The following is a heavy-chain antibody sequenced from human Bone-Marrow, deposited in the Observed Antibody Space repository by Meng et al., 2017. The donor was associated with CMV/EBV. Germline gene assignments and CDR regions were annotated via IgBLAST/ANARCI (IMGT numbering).Heavy chain of an antibody. Sequence: GSLRLSCTVSGYSISSGYYWGWIRQPPGKGLEWCGSFYHSATTYYNPTLKGRVTISVDTSKNQFSLKLKSVTAADTAVYYRAREDHRIVYYHWGPGTRVTGYS. CDR1: GYSISSGYY. CDR2: FYHSATT. J-gene: IGHJ4*02. D-gene: IGHD2-8*01. CDR3: AREDHRIVYYH. V-gene: IGHV4-38-2*02.